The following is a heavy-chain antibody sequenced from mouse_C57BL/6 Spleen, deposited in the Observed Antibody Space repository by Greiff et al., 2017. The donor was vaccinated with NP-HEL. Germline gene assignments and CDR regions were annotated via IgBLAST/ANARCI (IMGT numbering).Heavy chain of an antibody. CDR3: ARCSPTSMMVRRVFDY. D-gene: IGHD2-3*01. Sequence: QVQLQQPGAELVKPGASVKMSCKASGYTFTSYWITWVKQRPGQGLEWIGDIYPGSGSTNYNEKFKSKATLTVDTSSSTAYMQLSSLTSEDSAVYYCARCSPTSMMVRRVFDYWGQGTTLTVSS. J-gene: IGHJ2*01. CDR1: GYTFTSYW. CDR2: IYPGSGST. V-gene: IGHV1-55*01.